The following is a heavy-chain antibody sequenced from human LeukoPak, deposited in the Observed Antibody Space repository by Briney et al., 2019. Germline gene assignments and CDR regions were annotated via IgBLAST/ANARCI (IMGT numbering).Heavy chain of an antibody. CDR3: AREAVAGINGFDP. CDR2: IYYSGST. V-gene: IGHV4-59*12. J-gene: IGHJ5*02. CDR1: GGSISSYY. Sequence: SSETLSLTCTVSGGSISSYYWSWIRQPPGKGLEWIGYIYYSGSTNYNPSLKSRVTISVDTSKNQFSLKLSSETAADTAVYYCAREAVAGINGFDPWGQGTLVTVSS. D-gene: IGHD6-19*01.